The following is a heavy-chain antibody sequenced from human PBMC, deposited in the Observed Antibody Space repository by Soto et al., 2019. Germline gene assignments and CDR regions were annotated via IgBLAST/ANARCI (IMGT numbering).Heavy chain of an antibody. Sequence: PSETLSLTCAVYGGSFSGYYWSWIRQPPGKGLEWIGEINHSGSTNYNPSLKSRVTISVDTSKNQFSLKLSSVTAADTAVYYCARDRWGWDYQRPFDYWGQGTLVTVSS. J-gene: IGHJ4*02. V-gene: IGHV4-34*01. D-gene: IGHD1-26*01. CDR2: INHSGST. CDR3: ARDRWGWDYQRPFDY. CDR1: GGSFSGYY.